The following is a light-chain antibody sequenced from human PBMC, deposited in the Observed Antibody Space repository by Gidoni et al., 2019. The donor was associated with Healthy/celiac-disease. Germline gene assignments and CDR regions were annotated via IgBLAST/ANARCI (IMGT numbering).Light chain of an antibody. J-gene: IGKJ4*01. V-gene: IGKV1-5*03. Sequence: DIQMTQSPSTLSASVGDRVTITCRASQSISSWLAWYQQKPGKAPKLLIYKASSFESGVPSRFSGSGSGTEFTLTISRLQPDDFATYYCQQYNSYPTFGGGTKVEIK. CDR3: QQYNSYPT. CDR2: KAS. CDR1: QSISSW.